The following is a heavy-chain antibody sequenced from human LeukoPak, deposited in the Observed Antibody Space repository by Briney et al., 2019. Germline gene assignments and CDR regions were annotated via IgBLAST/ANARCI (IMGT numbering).Heavy chain of an antibody. V-gene: IGHV4-4*02. Sequence: SGTLSLTCAVSGGSGGSISSSNYWSWVRQPPGKGLEWIGEIYHSGSTNYNPSLKSRVTISVDKSKNQFSLKLNSVTAADTAVYYCGRRGSLSLSGVDAFDIWGQGTMVSVSS. J-gene: IGHJ3*02. CDR2: IYHSGST. CDR3: GRRGSLSLSGVDAFDI. CDR1: GGSGGSISSSNY. D-gene: IGHD2-8*01.